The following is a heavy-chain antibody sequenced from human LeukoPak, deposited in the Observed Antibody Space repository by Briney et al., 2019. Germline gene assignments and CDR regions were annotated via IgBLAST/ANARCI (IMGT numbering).Heavy chain of an antibody. CDR3: AKAPDFSANGHNWFDP. CDR1: GFSFSSYA. V-gene: IGHV3-23*01. CDR2: IIGSGDIT. D-gene: IGHD1-26*01. Sequence: PGGSLRLSCAASGFSFSSYAMGWVRQAPGKGLEWVSGIIGSGDITYYADSVQGRFTISRDNSRNTLYLQMNSLRAEDTAVYYCAKAPDFSANGHNWFDPWGQGTLVTVSS. J-gene: IGHJ5*02.